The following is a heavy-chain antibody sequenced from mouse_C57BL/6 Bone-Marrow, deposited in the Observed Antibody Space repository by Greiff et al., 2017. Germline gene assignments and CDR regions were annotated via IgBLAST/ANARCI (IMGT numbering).Heavy chain of an antibody. CDR1: GFSFTSYG. J-gene: IGHJ4*01. CDR2: IWSDGST. V-gene: IGHV2-6*03. Sequence: VKLVESGPGLVAPSQSLYITCNVSGFSFTSYGVHWVRQTPGKGLEWLVVIWSDGSTTYNSALKSRLSISKDNTKSQVFLKMNSLQTDDTAMYYCASLCTDAMDYWDQGTSVTVPS. D-gene: IGHD6-5*01. CDR3: ASLCTDAMDY.